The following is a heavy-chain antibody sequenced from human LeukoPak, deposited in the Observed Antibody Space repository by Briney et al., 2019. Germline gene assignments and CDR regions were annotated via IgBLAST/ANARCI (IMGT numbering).Heavy chain of an antibody. CDR1: GFTFSSYS. CDR2: ISSSSSYI. V-gene: IGHV3-21*01. Sequence: GGSLRLSCAASGFTFSSYSMNWVRQAPGKGLECVSSISSSSSYIYYADSVKGRFTISRDNAKNSLYLQMNSLRAEDTAVYYCARDSMVRVVIITRFFDYWGQGTLVTVSS. D-gene: IGHD3-10*01. CDR3: ARDSMVRVVIITRFFDY. J-gene: IGHJ4*02.